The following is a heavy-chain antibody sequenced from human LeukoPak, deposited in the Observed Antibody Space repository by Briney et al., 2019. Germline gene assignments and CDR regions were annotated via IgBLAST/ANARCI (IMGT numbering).Heavy chain of an antibody. Sequence: SETLSLTCTVSGVSISSSNSYWGWIRQPPGKGLEWIGSIYYSENTYYNASLKSQVSISIDTSKNQFSLRLTSVTAADTAVYYCARGSLGYCSGGSCIRGYWNYWGQGTLVTVSS. CDR3: ARGSLGYCSGGSCIRGYWNY. D-gene: IGHD2-15*01. J-gene: IGHJ4*02. V-gene: IGHV4-39*01. CDR1: GVSISSSNSY. CDR2: IYYSENT.